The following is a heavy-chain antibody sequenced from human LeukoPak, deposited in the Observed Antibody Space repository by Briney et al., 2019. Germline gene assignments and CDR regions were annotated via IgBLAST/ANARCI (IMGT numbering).Heavy chain of an antibody. CDR1: GGTFSSYA. CDR2: IIPIFGTA. J-gene: IGHJ6*03. V-gene: IGHV1-69*05. D-gene: IGHD2-15*01. Sequence: SVKVSCKASGGTFSSYAISWVRQAPGQGLEWMGGIIPIFGTANYAQEFQGRVTITTDESTSTAYMELSSLRSEDTAVYYCARAVGAGYYYYYMDVWGKGTTVTVSS. CDR3: ARAVGAGYYYYYMDV.